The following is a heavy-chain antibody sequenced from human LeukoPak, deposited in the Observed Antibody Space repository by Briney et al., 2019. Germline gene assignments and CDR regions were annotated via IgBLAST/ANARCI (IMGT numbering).Heavy chain of an antibody. CDR3: ARTLMGYNNYYMDV. V-gene: IGHV3-30*03. CDR2: ISYDGSYK. D-gene: IGHD2-8*01. J-gene: IGHJ6*03. Sequence: GGSLRFSCAASGFTFSNYGMHWVRQAPGKGPEWVAFISYDGSYKYYADSVKGRFTISRDNSKNTLYLQMSSLRVEDTAVYYCARTLMGYNNYYMDVWGKGTTVTVSS. CDR1: GFTFSNYG.